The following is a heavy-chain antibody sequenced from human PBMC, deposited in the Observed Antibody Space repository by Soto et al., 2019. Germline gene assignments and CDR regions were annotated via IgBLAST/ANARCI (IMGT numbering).Heavy chain of an antibody. CDR1: GFTFSSYG. Sequence: QVQLVESGGAVVQPGTSLRLSCAASGFTFSSYGMYWVRQAPGKGLEWVAAIAYDGSNKYHADSVKGRFTISRDNSKNTLYLQMNSLRVEDTAVYYCAKDIVRYTDGACDYWGQGALVTVSS. J-gene: IGHJ4*02. V-gene: IGHV3-30*18. D-gene: IGHD2-21*01. CDR3: AKDIVRYTDGACDY. CDR2: IAYDGSNK.